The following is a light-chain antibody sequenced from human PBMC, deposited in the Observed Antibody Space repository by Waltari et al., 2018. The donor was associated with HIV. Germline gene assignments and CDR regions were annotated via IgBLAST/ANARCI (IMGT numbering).Light chain of an antibody. Sequence: DGQMTQSPSPLSASAGDRVAITCRASQAIGSDLAWYQQKPGKVPKLLIYATSTLQSGVPSRFSGSGSVTDFTLTITSLQTEDFAFYYCQRYDRAPYTFGPGTKLELK. CDR2: ATS. V-gene: IGKV1-27*01. CDR1: QAIGSD. CDR3: QRYDRAPYT. J-gene: IGKJ2*01.